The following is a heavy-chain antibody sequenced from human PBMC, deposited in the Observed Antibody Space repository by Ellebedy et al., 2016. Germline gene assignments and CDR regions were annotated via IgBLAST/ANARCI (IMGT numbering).Heavy chain of an antibody. V-gene: IGHV3-33*01. CDR3: AREGVTYYDILTGYYKASGKDAFDI. J-gene: IGHJ3*02. D-gene: IGHD3-9*01. Sequence: GESLKISXAASGFTFSSYGMHWVRQAPGKGLEWVAVIWYDGSNKYYADSVKGRFTISRDNSKNTLYLQMNSLRAEDTAVYYCAREGVTYYDILTGYYKASGKDAFDIWGQGTMVTVSS. CDR1: GFTFSSYG. CDR2: IWYDGSNK.